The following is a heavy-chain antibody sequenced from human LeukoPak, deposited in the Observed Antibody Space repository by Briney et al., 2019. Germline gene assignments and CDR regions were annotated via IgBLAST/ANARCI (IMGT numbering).Heavy chain of an antibody. CDR2: IGIADDT. CDR1: GFTYSNYD. Sequence: GGSLRLSCAASGFTYSNYDMHWVRQGPGGGLEWVSAIGIADDTHYADSVKGRFTISRENARNSLYLQINSLRDGDTAVYYCVRGGIRVSGIDAFDIWGQGTVVIVSS. CDR3: VRGGIRVSGIDAFDI. J-gene: IGHJ3*02. V-gene: IGHV3-13*01. D-gene: IGHD5/OR15-5a*01.